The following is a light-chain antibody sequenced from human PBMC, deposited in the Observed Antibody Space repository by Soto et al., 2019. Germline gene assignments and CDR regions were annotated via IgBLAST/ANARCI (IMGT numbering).Light chain of an antibody. CDR1: QSISTY. CDR2: AAS. J-gene: IGKJ5*01. V-gene: IGKV1-39*01. Sequence: DIQLTHSPSPLSESVVDRVAITFLASQSISTYLNWYQQKPGKAPKVLIYAASNLQSGVPPRFSGSGSGTDFTLTISSLQPEDVATYFCQQSYRTPITFGQGNDWRL. CDR3: QQSYRTPIT.